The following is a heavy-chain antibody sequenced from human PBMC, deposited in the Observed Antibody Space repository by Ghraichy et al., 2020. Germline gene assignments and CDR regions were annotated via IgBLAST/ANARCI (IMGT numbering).Heavy chain of an antibody. V-gene: IGHV1-46*01. J-gene: IGHJ6*02. D-gene: IGHD6-13*01. CDR3: ARDSNSSSWYPLWDYYYYGMDV. CDR2: INPSGGST. CDR1: GYTFTSYY. Sequence: ASVKISCKASGYTFTSYYMHWVRQAPGQGLEWMGIINPSGGSTSYAQKFQGRVTMTRDTSTSTVYMELSSLRSEDTAVYYCARDSNSSSWYPLWDYYYYGMDVWGQGTTVTVSS.